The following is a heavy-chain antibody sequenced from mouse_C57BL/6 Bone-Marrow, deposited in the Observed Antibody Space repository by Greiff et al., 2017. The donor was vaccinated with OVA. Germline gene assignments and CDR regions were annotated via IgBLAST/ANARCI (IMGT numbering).Heavy chain of an antibody. Sequence: VQLQQPGAELVKPGASVKLSCKASGYTFTSYWMHWVKQRPGQGLEWIGLIHPNSGSTNYNEKFKSKATLTVDKSSSTAYMQLSSLTSEDSAVYYCARSGWLLFDYWGQGTTLTVSS. D-gene: IGHD2-3*01. CDR1: GYTFTSYW. V-gene: IGHV1-64*01. CDR3: ARSGWLLFDY. CDR2: IHPNSGST. J-gene: IGHJ2*01.